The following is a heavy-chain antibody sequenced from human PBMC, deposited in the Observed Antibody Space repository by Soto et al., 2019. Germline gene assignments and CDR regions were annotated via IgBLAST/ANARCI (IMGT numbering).Heavy chain of an antibody. V-gene: IGHV6-1*01. D-gene: IGHD3-16*02. Sequence: QVQLQQSGPGLVKPSQTLSLTCAISGDSVSSNDAVWNWIRQSPSIGLEWLGRTYYRSIWQTEYAVSVKDRMTNNTDAAKTQFSLKLNSVTPYDTAMYYCARIVGNGGLDHWGQGTLVTVS. CDR2: TYYRSIWQT. CDR1: GDSVSSNDAV. CDR3: ARIVGNGGLDH. J-gene: IGHJ4*02.